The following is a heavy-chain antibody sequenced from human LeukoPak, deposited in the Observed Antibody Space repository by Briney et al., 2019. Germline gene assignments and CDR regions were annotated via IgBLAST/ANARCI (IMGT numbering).Heavy chain of an antibody. D-gene: IGHD3-9*01. CDR3: ARDGHYDILTGYFQD. Sequence: GGSLRLSCAASGFTFTDYYMSWIRQAPGKGLEWVSYITSSGTTIYYADSVKGRFTISRDNAKNSLYLQMNSLRAVDTAVYYCARDGHYDILTGYFQDWGQGTLVTVSS. V-gene: IGHV3-11*01. CDR1: GFTFTDYY. CDR2: ITSSGTTI. J-gene: IGHJ1*01.